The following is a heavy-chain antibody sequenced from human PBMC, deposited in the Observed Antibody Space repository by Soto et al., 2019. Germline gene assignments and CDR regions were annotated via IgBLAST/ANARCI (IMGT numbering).Heavy chain of an antibody. J-gene: IGHJ4*02. V-gene: IGHV3-23*01. CDR2: ISGSGGTT. CDR1: GFTFTTYA. D-gene: IGHD1-1*01. Sequence: EVQLLESGGALVQPGGSLRLSCAASGFTFTTYAMSWVRQAPGKGLEWVSAISGSGGTTYYADSAKRRFTISRDNSTSTLYLQMNSLRGEDTAVYYCAKGPNDVTTRFFEFRGQGTLVTVSS. CDR3: AKGPNDVTTRFFEF.